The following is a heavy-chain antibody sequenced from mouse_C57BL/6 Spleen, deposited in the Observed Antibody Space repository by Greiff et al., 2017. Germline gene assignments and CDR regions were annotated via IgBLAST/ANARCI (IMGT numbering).Heavy chain of an antibody. D-gene: IGHD1-1*01. CDR3: ARSFITTVVAKFDY. J-gene: IGHJ2*01. CDR2: IYTGSGNT. V-gene: IGHV1-76*01. CDR1: GYTFTDYY. Sequence: QVQLQQSGAELVRPGASVKLSCKASGYTFTDYYINWVKQRPGQGLEWIARIYTGSGNTYYNEKFKGKATLTAEKSSSTAYMQLSSLTSEDSAVYFCARSFITTVVAKFDYWGQGTTLTVSS.